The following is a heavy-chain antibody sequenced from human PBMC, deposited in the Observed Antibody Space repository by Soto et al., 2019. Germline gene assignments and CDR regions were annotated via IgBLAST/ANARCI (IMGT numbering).Heavy chain of an antibody. CDR2: IHAAGDP. CDR3: ARTDRDFYGLDV. V-gene: IGHV3-13*05. CDR1: GFTFRNYD. Sequence: EVQLVESGGGLVQPGGSLRLSCEASGFTFRNYDMHWVRQGTGKGLEGVSGIHAAGDPDYADSVEGRFTISRENAQNSLFLQMNSLRVCDTAVYYCARTDRDFYGLDVWGQGTTVIVSS. J-gene: IGHJ6*02.